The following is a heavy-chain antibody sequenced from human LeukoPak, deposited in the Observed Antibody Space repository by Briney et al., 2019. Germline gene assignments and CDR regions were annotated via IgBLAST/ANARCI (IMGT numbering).Heavy chain of an antibody. CDR3: AMVRGVTLFDY. V-gene: IGHV4-59*12. Sequence: SETLSLTCTVSGGSISSYYWSWIRQPPGKGLEWIGYIYYSGSTNYNPSLKSRVTISVDTSKSQFSLKLSSVTAADTAVYYCAMVRGVTLFDYWGQGTLVTVSS. J-gene: IGHJ4*02. CDR2: IYYSGST. CDR1: GGSISSYY. D-gene: IGHD3-10*01.